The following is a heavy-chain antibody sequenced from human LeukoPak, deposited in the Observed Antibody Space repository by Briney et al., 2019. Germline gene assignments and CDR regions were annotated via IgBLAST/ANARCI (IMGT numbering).Heavy chain of an antibody. CDR2: IYTSGST. V-gene: IGHV4-61*02. CDR3: ARPLRPYSRDLDY. CDR1: GGSISSGSYY. J-gene: IGHJ4*02. Sequence: PSQTLSLTCTVSGGSISSGSYYWSWIRQPAGKGLEWIGRIYTSGSTNYNPSLKSRVTISVDTSKNQFSLKLSSVTAADTAVYYCARPLRPYSRDLDYWGQGTLVTVSS. D-gene: IGHD4-11*01.